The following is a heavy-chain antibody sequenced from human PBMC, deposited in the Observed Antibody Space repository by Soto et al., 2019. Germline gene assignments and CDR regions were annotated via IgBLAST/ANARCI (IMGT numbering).Heavy chain of an antibody. Sequence: GASVEVSCEASLYTFHGCYIHCVRQAPGQGLDWMGWVNPNSGGTNYAQKFQGWATMTRDTSISTAYMELSRLRSDDTAVYYCVTSRVSIAVAGETEYYFDYWGQGNLVTVSA. CDR1: LYTFHGCY. CDR2: VNPNSGGT. J-gene: IGHJ4*02. D-gene: IGHD6-19*01. V-gene: IGHV1-2*04. CDR3: VTSRVSIAVAGETEYYFDY.